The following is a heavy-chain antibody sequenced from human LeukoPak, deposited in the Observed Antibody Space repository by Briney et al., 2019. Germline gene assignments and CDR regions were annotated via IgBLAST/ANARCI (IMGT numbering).Heavy chain of an antibody. V-gene: IGHV3-73*01. CDR3: RAAADLNDY. Sequence: GGSLKLSCAASGFTFSGSAMHWVRQASGKGLEWLGRIRSKTDSYTTAYAASVKGRFIVSRDDSKNTAYLQMNSLKTEDTAVYYCRAAADLNDYWGQGTLVTVSS. CDR2: IRSKTDSYTT. CDR1: GFTFSGSA. J-gene: IGHJ4*02. D-gene: IGHD6-13*01.